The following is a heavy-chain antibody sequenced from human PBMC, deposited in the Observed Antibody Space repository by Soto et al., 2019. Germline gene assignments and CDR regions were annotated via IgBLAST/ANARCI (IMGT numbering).Heavy chain of an antibody. J-gene: IGHJ4*02. D-gene: IGHD3-9*01. CDR3: ARIVEHYDILTVAGLDY. V-gene: IGHV3-23*01. Sequence: EMELLESGGGLVQPGGSLRLSCEASGFTFSSYAMSWVRQAPGQGLEWVSDISGSGGGTYYAASVRGRFTISRGNSKNTVYLKMTSLRAGDTAVYFCARIVEHYDILTVAGLDYWGPGTLVTVSS. CDR1: GFTFSSYA. CDR2: ISGSGGGT.